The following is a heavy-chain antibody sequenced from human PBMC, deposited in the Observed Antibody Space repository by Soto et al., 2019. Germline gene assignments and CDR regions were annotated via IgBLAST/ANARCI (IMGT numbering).Heavy chain of an antibody. D-gene: IGHD3-10*01. J-gene: IGHJ4*02. CDR2: ISYDGSNK. CDR1: GFTLSSYG. CDR3: ASRSGSSYYFDY. Sequence: PGGSLRLSCAASGFTLSSYGMHWVRQAPGKGLEWVAVISYDGSNKYYADSVKGRFTISRDNSKNTLYLQMNSLRAEGTAVYYCASRSGSSYYFDYWGQGTLVTVSS. V-gene: IGHV3-30*03.